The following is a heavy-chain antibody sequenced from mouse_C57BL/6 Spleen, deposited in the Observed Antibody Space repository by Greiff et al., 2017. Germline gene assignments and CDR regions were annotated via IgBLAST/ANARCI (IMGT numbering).Heavy chain of an antibody. CDR1: GFTFSNYW. J-gene: IGHJ4*01. CDR2: IRLKSDNYAT. Sequence: EVKVVESGGGLVQPGGSMKLSCVASGFTFSNYWMNWVRPSPEKGLEWVAQIRLKSDNYATHYAESVKGRFTISRDDSKSSVYLQMNNLRAEDTGIYYCTGGYYAMDYWGQGTSVTVSS. V-gene: IGHV6-3*01. CDR3: TGGYYAMDY.